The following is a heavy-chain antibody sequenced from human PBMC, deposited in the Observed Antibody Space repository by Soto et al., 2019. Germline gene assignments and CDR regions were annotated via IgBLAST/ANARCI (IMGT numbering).Heavy chain of an antibody. CDR1: GISVSTSDYY. Sequence: SETLSLTCAVSGISVSTSDYYWGWVRQPPGKGLDWIGNIYYSGSTFYNPSLRSRVTLSVDTSKNQFSLRLNSVTVADTAVYFCAGFVVPASRNSDFDYWGQGTLVTVSS. CDR3: AGFVVPASRNSDFDY. V-gene: IGHV4-39*01. D-gene: IGHD2-15*01. J-gene: IGHJ4*02. CDR2: IYYSGST.